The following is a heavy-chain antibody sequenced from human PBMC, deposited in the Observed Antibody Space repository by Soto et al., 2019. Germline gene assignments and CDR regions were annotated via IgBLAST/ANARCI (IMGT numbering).Heavy chain of an antibody. CDR3: AKGWGRYNWSPGYFDY. J-gene: IGHJ4*02. CDR2: ISYDGSNK. V-gene: IGHV3-30*18. D-gene: IGHD1-20*01. Sequence: QVQLVESGGGVVQPGRSLRLSCAASGFTFSSYGMHWVRQAPGKGLEWVAVISYDGSNKYYADSVKGRFTISRDNSKNTLYLQMNSLRAEDTAMYYCAKGWGRYNWSPGYFDYWGQGTLVTVSS. CDR1: GFTFSSYG.